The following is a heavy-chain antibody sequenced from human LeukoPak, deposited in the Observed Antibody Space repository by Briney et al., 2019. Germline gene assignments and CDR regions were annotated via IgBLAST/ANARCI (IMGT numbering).Heavy chain of an antibody. CDR2: IKQDGSEK. CDR1: GFTFSSYW. V-gene: IGHV3-7*01. Sequence: PGGSLRLSCAASGFTFSSYWMSWVRQAPGKGLEWVANIKQDGSEKYYVDSVKGQFTISRDNAKNSLYLQMNSLRAEDTAVYYCARTDNGYYDSSGYYYDYWGQGTLVTVSS. CDR3: ARTDNGYYDSSGYYYDY. J-gene: IGHJ4*02. D-gene: IGHD3-22*01.